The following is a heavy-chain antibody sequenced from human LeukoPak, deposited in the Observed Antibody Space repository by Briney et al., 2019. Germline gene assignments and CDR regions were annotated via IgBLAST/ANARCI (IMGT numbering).Heavy chain of an antibody. CDR2: IYHSGST. V-gene: IGHV4-30-2*01. Sequence: SETLSLTCAVSGGSISSGGYSWSWIRQPPGKGLEWIGYIYHSGSTYYNPSLKSRVTISVDRSKNQFSLKLSSVTAADTAVYYCAREYYDYVWGSYRAFDYWGQGTLVTVSS. J-gene: IGHJ4*02. CDR1: GGSISSGGYS. CDR3: AREYYDYVWGSYRAFDY. D-gene: IGHD3-16*02.